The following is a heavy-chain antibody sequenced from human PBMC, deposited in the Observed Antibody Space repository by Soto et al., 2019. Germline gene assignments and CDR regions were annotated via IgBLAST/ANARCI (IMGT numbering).Heavy chain of an antibody. V-gene: IGHV1-8*02. CDR3: AKKHSGSSLAY. Sequence: ASVKVSCKASGGTFISSEISWVRQAPGQGLELMGWMNPHTGETDATRKFQGRLTMTRNISINTAYLELSSLTSEDTAVYYCAKKHSGSSLAYWGQGSLVTVSS. CDR2: MNPHTGET. CDR1: GGTFISSE. D-gene: IGHD6-6*01. J-gene: IGHJ4*02.